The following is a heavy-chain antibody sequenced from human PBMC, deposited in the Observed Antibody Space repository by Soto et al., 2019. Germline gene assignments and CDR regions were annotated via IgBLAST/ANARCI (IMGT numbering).Heavy chain of an antibody. D-gene: IGHD3-22*01. J-gene: IGHJ4*02. CDR2: IWYDGSNK. Sequence: GGSLRLSCAASGFTFSSYGMHWVRQAPGKGLEWVAVIWYDGSNKYYADSVKGRFTIPRDNSKNTLYLQMNSLRAEDTAVYYCARGYDSSGYYKPVYFDYWGQGTLVTVSS. CDR1: GFTFSSYG. V-gene: IGHV3-33*01. CDR3: ARGYDSSGYYKPVYFDY.